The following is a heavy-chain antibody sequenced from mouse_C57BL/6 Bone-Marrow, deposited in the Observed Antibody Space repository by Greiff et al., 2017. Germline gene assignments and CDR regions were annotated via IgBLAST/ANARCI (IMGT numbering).Heavy chain of an antibody. CDR1: GYTFTSYW. D-gene: IGHD2-2*01. V-gene: IGHV1-64*01. J-gene: IGHJ1*03. Sequence: VQLQQPGAELVKPGASVKLSCKASGYTFTSYWMHWVKQRPGQGLEWIGMIPPNSGSTNYNEKFKSKATLTVDTSSSTAYMQRSSLTSEDSAVYYCARERVTAVWYFDVWGTGTTVTVSS. CDR2: IPPNSGST. CDR3: ARERVTAVWYFDV.